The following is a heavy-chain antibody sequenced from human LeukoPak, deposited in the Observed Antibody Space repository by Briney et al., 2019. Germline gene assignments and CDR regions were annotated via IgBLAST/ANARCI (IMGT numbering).Heavy chain of an antibody. CDR3: ATHPGGLPDY. D-gene: IGHD3-16*01. CDR1: GFTFSSYG. J-gene: IGHJ4*02. CDR2: ISYDGSNK. Sequence: GGSLRLSCAASGFTFSSYGMHWVRQAPGKGLEWVAVISYDGSNKYYADSVKGRFTISRDNAKNSLYLQMNSLRAEDTAVYYCATHPGGLPDYWGQGTLVTVSS. V-gene: IGHV3-30*03.